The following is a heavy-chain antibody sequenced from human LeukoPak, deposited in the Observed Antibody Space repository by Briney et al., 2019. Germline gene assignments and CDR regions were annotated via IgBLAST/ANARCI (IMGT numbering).Heavy chain of an antibody. J-gene: IGHJ4*02. D-gene: IGHD1-14*01. CDR2: IYYSGST. Sequence: PSETLSLTCTVSGGSISSSSYYWGWIRQPPGKGLEWIGSIYYSGSTYYNPSLKSRVTISVDTSKNQFSLKLSSVTAADTAVYYCARLTWDYFDYWGQGTLVTVSS. CDR1: GGSISSSSYY. V-gene: IGHV4-39*01. CDR3: ARLTWDYFDY.